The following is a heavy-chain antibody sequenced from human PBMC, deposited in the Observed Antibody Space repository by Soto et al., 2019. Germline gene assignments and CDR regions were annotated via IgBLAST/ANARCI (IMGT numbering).Heavy chain of an antibody. CDR1: GFTFSNYA. CDR2: ISGSGGRS. D-gene: IGHD3-16*01. Sequence: EVQLLDSGGGLVQPGGSLRLSCAASGFTFSNYAMTWVRQGPGKRLEWVSGISGSGGRSYYADSVKGRFTISRDNSKSTLYLQMNSLSADDTAVYYCAKAYFVWSSEQPYYFDYWGQGTLVTVSS. V-gene: IGHV3-23*01. CDR3: AKAYFVWSSEQPYYFDY. J-gene: IGHJ4*02.